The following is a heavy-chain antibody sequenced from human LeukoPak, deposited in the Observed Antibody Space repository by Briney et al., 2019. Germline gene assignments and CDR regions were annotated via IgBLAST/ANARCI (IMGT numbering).Heavy chain of an antibody. CDR1: GGTXSSYA. J-gene: IGHJ5*02. CDR3: ARELATYYYASGSFGGAFDP. Sequence: SVKVSCKASGGTXSSYAISWVRQAPGQGLEWMGGIIPIFGTANYAQKFQGRVTITADESTSTAYMELTCLRSEDTAVYYCARELATYYYASGSFGGAFDPWGQGTLVTVSS. CDR2: IIPIFGTA. D-gene: IGHD3-10*01. V-gene: IGHV1-69*13.